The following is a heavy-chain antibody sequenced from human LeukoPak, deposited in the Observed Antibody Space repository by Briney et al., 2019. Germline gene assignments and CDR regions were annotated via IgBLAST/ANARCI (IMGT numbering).Heavy chain of an antibody. CDR1: GYTFTNYD. D-gene: IGHD6-13*01. Sequence: ASVKVSCKASGYTFTNYDINWVRQAPGQGLEWMGWISAYNGNTNYAQKLQGRVTMTTDTSTSTAYMELRSLRSDYTAVYYCARVWWEQQPSYFDYWGQGTLVTVSS. CDR2: ISAYNGNT. CDR3: ARVWWEQQPSYFDY. J-gene: IGHJ4*02. V-gene: IGHV1-18*01.